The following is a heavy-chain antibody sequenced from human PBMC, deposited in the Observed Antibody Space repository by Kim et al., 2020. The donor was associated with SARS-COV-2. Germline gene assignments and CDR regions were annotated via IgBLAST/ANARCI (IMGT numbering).Heavy chain of an antibody. CDR3: ARDKYKAAGFDY. CDR2: IYYSGST. CDR1: GGSISSYY. V-gene: IGHV4-59*13. J-gene: IGHJ4*02. D-gene: IGHD6-13*01. Sequence: SETLSLTCTVSGGSISSYYWSWIRQPPGKGLEWIGYIYYSGSTNYNPSLKSRVTISVDTSKNQFSLKLSSVTAADTAVYYCARDKYKAAGFDYWGQGTLVTVSS.